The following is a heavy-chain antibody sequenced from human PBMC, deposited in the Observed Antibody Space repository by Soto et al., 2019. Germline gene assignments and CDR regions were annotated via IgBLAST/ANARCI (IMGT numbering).Heavy chain of an antibody. Sequence: PGESLKISCKGSGYSFTSYWIGWVRQMPGKGLEWMGIIYPGDSDTRYSPSFQGQVTISADKSISTAYLQWSSLKASDTAMYYCARLIEVNVDTAYGMDVWGQGTTVTVS. CDR1: GYSFTSYW. D-gene: IGHD5-18*01. CDR2: IYPGDSDT. CDR3: ARLIEVNVDTAYGMDV. V-gene: IGHV5-51*01. J-gene: IGHJ6*02.